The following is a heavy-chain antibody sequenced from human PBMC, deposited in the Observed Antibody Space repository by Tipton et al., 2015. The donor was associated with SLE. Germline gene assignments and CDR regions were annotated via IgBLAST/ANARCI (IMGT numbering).Heavy chain of an antibody. D-gene: IGHD3-10*01. CDR2: IYYSGST. CDR3: ARLSSMVRRAQGWFDP. J-gene: IGHJ5*02. Sequence: LRLSCTVSGGSISSYYWSWIRQPPGKGLEWIGYIYYSGSTNYNPSLKSRVTISVDTSKNQFSLKLSSVTAADTAVYYCARLSSMVRRAQGWFDPWGQGTLVTVSS. CDR1: GGSISSYY. V-gene: IGHV4-59*08.